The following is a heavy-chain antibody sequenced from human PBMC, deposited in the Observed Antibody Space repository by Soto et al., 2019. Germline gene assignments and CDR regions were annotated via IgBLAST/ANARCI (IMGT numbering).Heavy chain of an antibody. J-gene: IGHJ4*02. CDR3: GRDAGRRFDY. V-gene: IGHV3-7*01. CDR2: MNRDGSEK. Sequence: EVQLVESGGGLVQPGGSLRLSCAASGFTFSSYWMTWARQAPGKGLEWVASMNRDGSEKRYVDSVEGRFTISRDNAKHSLFLQMNSLSPDDTAVYYCGRDAGRRFDYWGQGSLVTVSS. D-gene: IGHD6-13*01. CDR1: GFTFSSYW.